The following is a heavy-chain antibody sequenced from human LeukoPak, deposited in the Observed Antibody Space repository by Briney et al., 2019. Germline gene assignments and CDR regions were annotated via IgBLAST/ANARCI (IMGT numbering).Heavy chain of an antibody. CDR3: AREYSGSYLQSFDY. CDR2: IYYSGST. J-gene: IGHJ4*02. V-gene: IGHV4-59*12. Sequence: SETLSLTCTVSGGSISSYYWSWIRQPPGKGLEWIGYIYYSGSTYYNPSLKSRVTISVDTSKNQFSLKLSSVTAADTAVYYCAREYSGSYLQSFDYWGQGTLVTVSS. CDR1: GGSISSYY. D-gene: IGHD1-26*01.